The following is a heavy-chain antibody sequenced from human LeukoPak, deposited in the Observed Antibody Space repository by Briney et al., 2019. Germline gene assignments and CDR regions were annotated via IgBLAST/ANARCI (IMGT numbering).Heavy chain of an antibody. CDR3: AKDHSYSISQHYFDY. V-gene: IGHV3-9*01. CDR2: ISWNSGNI. J-gene: IGHJ4*02. CDR1: GFTFDDYA. Sequence: ARSLRLSCAASGFTFDDYAMHWVRPAPGKGLEWVSGISWNSGNIDYADSVKGRFTISRDNAKNSLYLQMNSLRAEATALYYCAKDHSYSISQHYFDYWGQGTLVTVSS. D-gene: IGHD6-6*01.